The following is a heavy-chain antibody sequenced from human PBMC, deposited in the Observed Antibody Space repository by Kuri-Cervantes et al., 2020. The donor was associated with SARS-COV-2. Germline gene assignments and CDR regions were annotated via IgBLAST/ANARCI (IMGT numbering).Heavy chain of an antibody. V-gene: IGHV1-18*01. CDR3: ATDFVLVRGALWFDP. CDR1: GYTFTSYG. D-gene: IGHD3-10*01. J-gene: IGHJ5*02. Sequence: ASVTVSCKASGYTFTSYGISWVRQAPGQGLEWMGWISAYNGNTSYAQKLQGRVTMTTDTSTSTPYMELSSLRSEDTAVYYCATDFVLVRGALWFDPWGQGTLVTVSS. CDR2: ISAYNGNT.